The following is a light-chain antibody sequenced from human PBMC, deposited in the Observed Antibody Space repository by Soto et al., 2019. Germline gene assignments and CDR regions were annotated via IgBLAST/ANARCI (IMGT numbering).Light chain of an antibody. J-gene: IGLJ1*01. Sequence: QSALTQPASVSGSPGQSITISCTGTSSDFGGYNYVSWYQQHPGKAPKLMIFEVTNRPSGVSNRFSGSKSGNTASLTISGLQAEDEADYYCSSYTSSNPYVFGTGTKVTVL. CDR2: EVT. V-gene: IGLV2-14*01. CDR3: SSYTSSNPYV. CDR1: SSDFGGYNY.